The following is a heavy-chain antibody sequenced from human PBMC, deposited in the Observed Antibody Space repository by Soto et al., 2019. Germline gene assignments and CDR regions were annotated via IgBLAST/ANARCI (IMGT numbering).Heavy chain of an antibody. V-gene: IGHV1-8*01. CDR2: MNPNSGNT. CDR1: GYTFTSYD. CDR3: ASFSHVKTYAFDI. Sequence: ASVKVSCKASGYTFTSYDINWVRQATGQGLEWMGWMNPNSGNTGYAQKFQGRVTMTRNTSISTAYMELSSLRSEDTAVYYCASFSHVKTYAFDIWGQGTMVTVSS. D-gene: IGHD3-3*01. J-gene: IGHJ3*02.